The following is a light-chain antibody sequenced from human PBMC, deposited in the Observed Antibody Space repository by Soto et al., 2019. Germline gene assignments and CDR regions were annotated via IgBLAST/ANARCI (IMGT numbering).Light chain of an antibody. J-gene: IGKJ3*01. CDR3: QQSYSTPRT. V-gene: IGKV1-39*01. CDR1: QSISSY. CDR2: AAS. Sequence: DIQMTQSPSPLSASVGDRVTNTFRASQSISSYLNWYQQKPGKAPKFLIYAASSLQRGVPSRFSGSGSGTDFTLTISSLQPEDFATYYCQQSYSTPRTFGPGTRWIS.